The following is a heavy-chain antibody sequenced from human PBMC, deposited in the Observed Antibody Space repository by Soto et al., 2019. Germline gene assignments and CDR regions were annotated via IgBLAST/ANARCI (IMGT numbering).Heavy chain of an antibody. CDR3: VRDLQAGAFDI. J-gene: IGHJ3*02. CDR1: DFTFRNYS. V-gene: IGHV3-21*01. CDR2: ISSTSTYI. Sequence: EVQLVESGGGLVKPGGSLRLSCVASDFTFRNYSLNWVRQAPGKGLEWVSSISSTSTYIYYADSLKGRFTISRDNAKNSLYLKMNSLRAEDTAIYYCVRDLQAGAFDIWGQGTLVTVSS.